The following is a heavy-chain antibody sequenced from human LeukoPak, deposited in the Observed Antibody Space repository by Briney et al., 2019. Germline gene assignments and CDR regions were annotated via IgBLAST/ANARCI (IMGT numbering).Heavy chain of an antibody. Sequence: SETLSLTCTVSGGSISSGYYWGWIRQPPGKGLEWIGSIYHSGSTYYNPSLKSRVTISVDTSKNQFSLKLSSVTAADTAVYYCASRYCSSTSCTYDFWSDSYYFDYWGQGTLVTVSS. CDR1: GGSISSGYY. J-gene: IGHJ4*02. D-gene: IGHD2-2*01. V-gene: IGHV4-38-2*02. CDR3: ASRYCSSTSCTYDFWSDSYYFDY. CDR2: IYHSGST.